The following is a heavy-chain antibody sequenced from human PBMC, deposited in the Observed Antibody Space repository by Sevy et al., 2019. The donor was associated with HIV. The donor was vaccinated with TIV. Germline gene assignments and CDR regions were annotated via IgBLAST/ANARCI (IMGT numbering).Heavy chain of an antibody. CDR2: IYPDDSDI. J-gene: IGHJ4*02. V-gene: IGHV5-51*01. CDR1: GYRFTSYW. CDR3: ARRVYDSTGYPQYIFDY. D-gene: IGHD3-22*01. Sequence: GESLKISCKASGYRFTSYWIGWVRQMPGKGLEWMGIIYPDDSDIRYSPSFQGQVTISAEKSISTAYLQWSSLKASDTAMYFCARRVYDSTGYPQYIFDYWGQGTQVTVSS.